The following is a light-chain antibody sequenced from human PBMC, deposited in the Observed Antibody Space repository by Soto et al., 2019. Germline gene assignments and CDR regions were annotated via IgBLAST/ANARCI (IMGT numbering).Light chain of an antibody. V-gene: IGKV3-20*01. Sequence: EIVLTKSPDTLPLSPGERATLSCRASQSVSNNYLAWYQQKPGQAPRLLIYGASSRATGTPDRFSGSGSGTDFILTISRLEPEDFAVYYCQQYGSSPPTFGQGTRLEIK. CDR3: QQYGSSPPT. J-gene: IGKJ5*01. CDR1: QSVSNNY. CDR2: GAS.